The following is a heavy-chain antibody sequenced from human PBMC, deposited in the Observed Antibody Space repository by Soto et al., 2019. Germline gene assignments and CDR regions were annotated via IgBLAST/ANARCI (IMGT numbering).Heavy chain of an antibody. J-gene: IGHJ4*02. CDR1: GGSISRYY. D-gene: IGHD3-10*01. V-gene: IGHV4-59*01. Sequence: PSGTLSLTCTVSGGSISRYYWSWIRQPPGKGLEWIGYIYYSGSTNYNPSLKSRVTISVDTSKNQFSLKLSSVTAADTAVYYCARERGYYGSLYYWGQGTLVTVSS. CDR3: ARERGYYGSLYY. CDR2: IYYSGST.